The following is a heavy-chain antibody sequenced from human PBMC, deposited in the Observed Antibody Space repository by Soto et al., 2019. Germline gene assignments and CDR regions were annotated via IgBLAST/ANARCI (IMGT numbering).Heavy chain of an antibody. D-gene: IGHD3-22*01. CDR3: ARGPYDSSGYPDY. J-gene: IGHJ4*02. CDR2: ISSSSSYI. CDR1: GFTFSSYS. Sequence: GGSLRLSCAASGFTFSSYSMNWVRQAPGKGLEWVSSISSSSSYIYYADSVKGRFTISRDNAKNSLYLQMNSLRAEDTAVYYCARGPYDSSGYPDYWGQGTLVTVSS. V-gene: IGHV3-21*01.